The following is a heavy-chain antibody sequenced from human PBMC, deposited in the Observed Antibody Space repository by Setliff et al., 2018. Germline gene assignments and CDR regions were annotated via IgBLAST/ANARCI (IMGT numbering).Heavy chain of an antibody. V-gene: IGHV1-69-2*01. J-gene: IGHJ6*03. D-gene: IGHD6-19*01. Sequence: ASVKVSCKASGYTFTDYYMHWVQQAPGKGLEWMGRVDPEDGHTKYAEKFQGRITISADMSLDIAHMELGGLTSEDTAVYYCARDPKQWLVYYYYYYYMDVWGKGTTVTVSS. CDR1: GYTFTDYY. CDR3: ARDPKQWLVYYYYYYYMDV. CDR2: VDPEDGHT.